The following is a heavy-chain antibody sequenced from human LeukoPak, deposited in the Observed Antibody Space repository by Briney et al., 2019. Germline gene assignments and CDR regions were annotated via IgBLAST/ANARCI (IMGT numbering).Heavy chain of an antibody. V-gene: IGHV4-30-4*01. Sequence: SQTLSLTCTVSGGSISSGDYYWSWIRQPPGKGLEWIGYIFYSGNTYYNPSLKSRITISLDTSKNQFSLKLSSVTAADTAVYYCARGRAFGGDYRGLGTLVTVSS. D-gene: IGHD3-16*01. J-gene: IGHJ4*02. CDR2: IFYSGNT. CDR3: ARGRAFGGDY. CDR1: GGSISSGDYY.